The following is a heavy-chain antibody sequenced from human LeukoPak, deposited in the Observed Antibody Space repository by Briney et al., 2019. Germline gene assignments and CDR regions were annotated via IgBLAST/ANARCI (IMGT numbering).Heavy chain of an antibody. V-gene: IGHV4-39*07. J-gene: IGHJ5*02. CDR3: ARVVRYYDVLTGYQEAGWFDP. CDR2: IYYGGNT. CDR1: GFTFSSYA. D-gene: IGHD3-9*01. Sequence: PGGSLRLSCAASGFTFSSYAMSWVRQAPGKGLEWIGSIYYGGNTYYNPSLKSRVTISVDTSKNQFSLKLSSVTAADTAVYYCARVVRYYDVLTGYQEAGWFDPWGQGTLVTVSS.